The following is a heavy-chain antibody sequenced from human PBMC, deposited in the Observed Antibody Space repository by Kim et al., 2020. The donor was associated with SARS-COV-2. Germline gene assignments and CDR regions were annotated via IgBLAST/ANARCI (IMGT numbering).Heavy chain of an antibody. CDR3: AKDRRGYYDRSGYYELDY. D-gene: IGHD3-22*01. V-gene: IGHV3-23*01. Sequence: VKGRFTISRDNSENTLYLQMNSLRAEDTAVYYCAKDRRGYYDRSGYYELDYWGQGTLVTVSS. J-gene: IGHJ4*02.